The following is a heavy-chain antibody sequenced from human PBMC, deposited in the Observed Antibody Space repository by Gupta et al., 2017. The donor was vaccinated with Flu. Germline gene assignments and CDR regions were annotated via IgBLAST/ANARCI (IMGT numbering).Heavy chain of an antibody. CDR3: TIATHFGGNAESFEI. CDR2: LKSRVDGGTA. D-gene: IGHD3-10*01. CDR1: GLIFSNAW. J-gene: IGHJ3*02. Sequence: SVKPGGSLRLSCAASGLIFSNAWMSWVRQAPGKGLEWVGRLKSRVDGGTADYAAPVKGRFIISRDDSKNTLFMEMNSLKIDDTAVYYCTIATHFGGNAESFEIWGQGTMVAVSS. V-gene: IGHV3-15*05.